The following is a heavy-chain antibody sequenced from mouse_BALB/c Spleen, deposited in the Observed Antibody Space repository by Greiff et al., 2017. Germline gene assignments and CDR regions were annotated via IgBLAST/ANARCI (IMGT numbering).Heavy chain of an antibody. V-gene: IGHV5-9-3*01. CDR3: ARQYVYDYAMDY. CDR2: ISSGGSYT. Sequence: EVKLVESGGGLVKPGGSLKLSCAASGFTFSSYAMSWVRQTPEKRLEWVATISSGGSYTYYPDSVKGRFTISRDNAKNTLYLQMSSLRSEDTAMYYCARQYVYDYAMDYWGQGTSVTVSS. CDR1: GFTFSSYA. J-gene: IGHJ4*01. D-gene: IGHD2-2*01.